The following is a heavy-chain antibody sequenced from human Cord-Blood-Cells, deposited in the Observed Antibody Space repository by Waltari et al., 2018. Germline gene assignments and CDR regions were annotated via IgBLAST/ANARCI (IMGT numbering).Heavy chain of an antibody. D-gene: IGHD5-12*01. CDR1: GYTSTGYY. CDR3: ARTPNSGYDYYFDY. Sequence: QVQLVPSGAEVKKPGASVQVSCTDSGYTSTGYYMHWVRHDPGQGLEWMGWINPNSGGTNYAQKFQGWVTMTRDTSISTAYMELSRLRSDDTAVYYCARTPNSGYDYYFDYWGQGTLVTVSS. CDR2: INPNSGGT. J-gene: IGHJ4*02. V-gene: IGHV1-2*04.